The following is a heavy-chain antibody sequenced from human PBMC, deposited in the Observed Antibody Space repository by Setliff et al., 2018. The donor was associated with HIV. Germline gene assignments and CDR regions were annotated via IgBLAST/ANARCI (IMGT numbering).Heavy chain of an antibody. V-gene: IGHV3-33*01. J-gene: IGHJ3*01. Sequence: GGSLRLSCAASGFTFSSYGMHWVRQAPGKGLEWLAVIWYDGGKKYYADSVQGRFTISRDDSKNTLYLQMNSLRAEDTAVYYCARGQFRLRPDSLDLWGQGTLVTVSS. CDR3: ARGQFRLRPDSLDL. CDR1: GFTFSSYG. CDR2: IWYDGGKK. D-gene: IGHD2-21*01.